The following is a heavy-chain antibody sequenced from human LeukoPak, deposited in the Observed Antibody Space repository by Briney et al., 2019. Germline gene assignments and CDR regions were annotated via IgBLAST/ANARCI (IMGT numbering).Heavy chain of an antibody. CDR1: GYTFTSYD. V-gene: IGHV1-8*01. Sequence: GASVKVSCKASGYTFTSYDINWVRQATGQGLEWMGWMNPNSGNTGYAQKFQGRVTMTRNTSISTAYMELSSLRSEDTAMYYCGLAAAGDAFDIWGQGTMVTVSS. J-gene: IGHJ3*02. CDR2: MNPNSGNT. CDR3: GLAAAGDAFDI. D-gene: IGHD6-13*01.